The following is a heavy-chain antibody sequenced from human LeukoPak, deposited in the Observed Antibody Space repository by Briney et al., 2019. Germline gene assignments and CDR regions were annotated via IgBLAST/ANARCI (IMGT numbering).Heavy chain of an antibody. D-gene: IGHD4-17*01. CDR1: GGSISSSNW. CDR2: IYHSGST. V-gene: IGHV4-4*02. J-gene: IGHJ5*02. Sequence: SETLSLTCAVSGGSISSSNWWSWVRQHPGKGLEWIGVIYHSGSTNYNPSLKSRVTISVDKSKNQFSLKLSSVTAADTAVYYCARDPRPTVTTSYWFDPWGQGTLVTVSS. CDR3: ARDPRPTVTTSYWFDP.